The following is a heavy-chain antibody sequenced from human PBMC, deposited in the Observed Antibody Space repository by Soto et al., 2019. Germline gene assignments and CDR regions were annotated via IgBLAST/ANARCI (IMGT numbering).Heavy chain of an antibody. CDR2: VYRTGST. V-gene: IGHV4-4*02. CDR3: ARARATIAAAAIFDC. CDR1: GGSISTSNW. Sequence: QVQLQESGPGLVKPSGTLSLTCAVSGGSISTSNWWSWVRQPPVKGLEWIGEVYRTGSTNYNPSLESRLTISVDKSKNQCSRKLNYVTAADTAVYYCARARATIAAAAIFDCWGQGTLVTVSS. J-gene: IGHJ4*02. D-gene: IGHD6-13*01.